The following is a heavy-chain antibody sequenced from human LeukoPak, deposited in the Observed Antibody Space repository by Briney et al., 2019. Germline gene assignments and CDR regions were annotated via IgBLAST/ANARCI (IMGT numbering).Heavy chain of an antibody. Sequence: GGSLRLSCAASGFTVSTNYMTWVRQAPGKGLEWVSVIYSGGTTYYADSVKGRFSISRDNSKNTLYLQMNSLRAEDTPVYYCARYDYGRSGFDDWGQGTLVTVSS. CDR2: IYSGGTT. D-gene: IGHD5-12*01. J-gene: IGHJ4*02. V-gene: IGHV3-66*01. CDR1: GFTVSTNY. CDR3: ARYDYGRSGFDD.